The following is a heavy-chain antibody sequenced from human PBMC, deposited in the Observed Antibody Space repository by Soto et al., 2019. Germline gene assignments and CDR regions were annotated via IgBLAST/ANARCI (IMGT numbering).Heavy chain of an antibody. Sequence: GGSLRLSCAASGFTFSSYGMHWVRQAPGKGLEWVAVIWYDGSNKYYADSVKGRFTISRDNSKNTLYLQMNSLRAEDTAVYYCARDPATSGNNILYYFDYWGQGTLVTVSS. J-gene: IGHJ4*02. V-gene: IGHV3-33*01. CDR2: IWYDGSNK. CDR3: ARDPATSGNNILYYFDY. D-gene: IGHD1-1*01. CDR1: GFTFSSYG.